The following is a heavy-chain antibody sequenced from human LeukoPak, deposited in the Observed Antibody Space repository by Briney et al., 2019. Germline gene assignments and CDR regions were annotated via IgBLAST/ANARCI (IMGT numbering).Heavy chain of an antibody. V-gene: IGHV4-39*01. CDR2: LHYSGST. Sequence: PSETLSLTCTVSGGSISSSSYYWGWIRQPPGKGLEWIGNLHYSGSTYYNPSLKGRVTISGDTSKNQVSLKLSSVTAADTAVYYCASAGYASGSYYLDDWGQGTLVTVSS. CDR1: GGSISSSSYY. CDR3: ASAGYASGSYYLDD. J-gene: IGHJ4*02. D-gene: IGHD6-19*01.